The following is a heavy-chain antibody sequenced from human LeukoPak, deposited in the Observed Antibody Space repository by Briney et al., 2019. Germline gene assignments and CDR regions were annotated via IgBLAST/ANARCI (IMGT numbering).Heavy chain of an antibody. CDR1: GGSISNNGYY. D-gene: IGHD3-10*01. J-gene: IGHJ3*02. CDR2: INHSGST. CDR3: ATPKKGPMVRGVSAFDI. V-gene: IGHV4-34*01. Sequence: SETLSLTCTISGGSISNNGYYWSWIRQPPGTGLEWIWEINHSGSTNYNPSLKSRVTISVDTSKNQFSLKLSSVTAADTAVYYCATPKKGPMVRGVSAFDIWGQGTMVTVSS.